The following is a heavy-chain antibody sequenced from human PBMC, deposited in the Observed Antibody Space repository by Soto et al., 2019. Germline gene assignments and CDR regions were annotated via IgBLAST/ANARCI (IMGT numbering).Heavy chain of an antibody. V-gene: IGHV1-8*01. CDR1: GYSFTNND. D-gene: IGHD3-16*01. Sequence: ASVKVSCKASGYSFTNNDVSWVRQATGQGLEWMGWMNPGSGDTGYAQKFQGRVTMTRDISTATAYMEMSSLRSDDTATYYCARMATFGSLNWFDPWGQGTLVTVPQ. CDR3: ARMATFGSLNWFDP. CDR2: MNPGSGDT. J-gene: IGHJ5*02.